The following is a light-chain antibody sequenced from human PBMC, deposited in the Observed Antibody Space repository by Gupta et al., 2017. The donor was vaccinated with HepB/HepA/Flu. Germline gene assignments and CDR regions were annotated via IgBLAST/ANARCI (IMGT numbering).Light chain of an antibody. V-gene: IGKV3-15*01. CDR2: GAS. J-gene: IGKJ4*01. CDR3: QQYNNWPPLT. Sequence: EIVMTQPPATLPVSPGERATPSCRASQSVSSTLAWYQQKPGQAPRLLIYGASTRATGIPARFSGSGSGTEFTLTISSLQSEDFSVYYCQQYNNWPPLTFGGGTKVEIK. CDR1: QSVSST.